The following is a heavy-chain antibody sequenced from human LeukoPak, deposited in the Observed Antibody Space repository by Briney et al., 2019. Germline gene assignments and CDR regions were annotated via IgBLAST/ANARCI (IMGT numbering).Heavy chain of an antibody. CDR2: INHSGST. D-gene: IGHD6-13*01. Sequence: SETLSLTCAVYGGSFSGYYWSWIRQPPGKGLEWIGEINHSGSTNYNPSLKSRVTISVDTSKNQFSLKLSSVTAADTAVYYCARYSSSWLNWFDPWGQGTLVTVSS. CDR1: GGSFSGYY. V-gene: IGHV4-34*01. J-gene: IGHJ5*02. CDR3: ARYSSSWLNWFDP.